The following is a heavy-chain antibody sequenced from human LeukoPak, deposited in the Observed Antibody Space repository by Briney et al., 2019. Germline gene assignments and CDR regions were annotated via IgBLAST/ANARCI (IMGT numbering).Heavy chain of an antibody. Sequence: GGSLRLSRAASGFIFSDYAMSWVRQAPGKGLEWVSAISGGDVGTFYADSVRGRFTISRDNSNNTLYLQMNSLRAEDTAVYYCAKERSGVVAAASNSWGRGTLVTVSS. V-gene: IGHV3-23*01. CDR1: GFIFSDYA. D-gene: IGHD2-2*01. CDR2: ISGGDVGT. J-gene: IGHJ5*02. CDR3: AKERSGVVAAASNS.